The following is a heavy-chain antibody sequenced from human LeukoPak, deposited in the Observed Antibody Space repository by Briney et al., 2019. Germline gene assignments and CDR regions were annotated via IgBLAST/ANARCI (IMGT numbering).Heavy chain of an antibody. V-gene: IGHV4-59*08. CDR1: GGSIRGYY. CDR3: ARHVGFITMVRGVINNNWFDP. J-gene: IGHJ5*02. CDR2: IYSSGST. D-gene: IGHD3-10*01. Sequence: SETLSLTCNVSGGSIRGYYWSWIRRPPGKGLEWIGYIYSSGSTNYNPSLKSRVTMSVDTSKNQFSLKLSSVTAADTAVYYCARHVGFITMVRGVINNNWFDPWGQGTLVTVSS.